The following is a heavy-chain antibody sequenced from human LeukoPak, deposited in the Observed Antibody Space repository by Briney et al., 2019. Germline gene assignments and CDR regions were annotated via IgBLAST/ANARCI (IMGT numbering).Heavy chain of an antibody. D-gene: IGHD3-22*01. J-gene: IGHJ3*01. CDR1: GFTVSTSY. CDR2: IHSGGST. V-gene: IGHV3-53*01. Sequence: GGSLRLSCAASGFTVSTSYMSWVRQAPGKGLEWVSIIHSGGSTNYADSVKGRFTISRDNSKNTVYLQMNSLRAEDTAVYYCAGDSNAYYAFDLWGQGTMVTVSS. CDR3: AGDSNAYYAFDL.